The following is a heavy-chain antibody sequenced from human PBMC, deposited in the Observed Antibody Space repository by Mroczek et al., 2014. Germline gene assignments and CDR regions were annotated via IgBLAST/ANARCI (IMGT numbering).Heavy chain of an antibody. Sequence: ESGGGVVQPGRSLRLSCAAPGFTFSSYAMHWVRQAPGKGLGWVAVISYDGSNKYYADSVKGRFTISRDNSKNTLYLQMNSLRAEDTAVYYCARNNDYGDYALLVDYWGQGTLVTVSS. CDR3: ARNNDYGDYALLVDY. J-gene: IGHJ4*02. V-gene: IGHV3-30-3*01. CDR1: GFTFSSYA. D-gene: IGHD4-17*01. CDR2: ISYDGSNK.